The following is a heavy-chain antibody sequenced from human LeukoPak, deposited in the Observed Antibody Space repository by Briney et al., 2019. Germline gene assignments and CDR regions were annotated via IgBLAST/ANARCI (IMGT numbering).Heavy chain of an antibody. CDR1: GFTFSDYY. CDR2: ISSSSSYT. V-gene: IGHV3-11*06. Sequence: GGSLRLSCAASGFTFSDYYMSWIRQAPGKGLEWVSYISSSSSYTNYADSAKGRFTISRDNAKNSLYLQMNSLRAEDTAAYYCARVCDYYDSSGYFGYFDYWGQGTLVTVSS. D-gene: IGHD3-22*01. CDR3: ARVCDYYDSSGYFGYFDY. J-gene: IGHJ4*02.